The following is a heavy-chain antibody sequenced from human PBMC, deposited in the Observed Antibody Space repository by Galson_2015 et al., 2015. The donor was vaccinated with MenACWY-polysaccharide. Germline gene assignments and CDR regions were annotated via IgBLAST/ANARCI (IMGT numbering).Heavy chain of an antibody. V-gene: IGHV6-1*01. CDR1: GDSVSRNSVA. CDR2: TYYRSKWYT. J-gene: IGHJ4*02. D-gene: IGHD3-10*01. Sequence: AISGDSVSRNSVAWNWIRQSPSRGLEWLGRTYYRSKWYTDYAVAVKSRITITPDAAKNHFSLQLDSVIPEDTAMYYCARDFRGLDYWGQGTLVTVSS. CDR3: ARDFRGLDY.